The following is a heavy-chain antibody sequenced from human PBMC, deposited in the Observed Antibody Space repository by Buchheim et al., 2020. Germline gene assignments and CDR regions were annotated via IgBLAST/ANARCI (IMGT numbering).Heavy chain of an antibody. CDR1: GFTFSSYA. D-gene: IGHD1-26*01. Sequence: QVQLVESGGGVVQPGRSLRLSCAASGFTFSSYAMHWVRQAPGKGLEWVAVISYDGSNKYYADSVKGRFTISRDNSKNTLYLQMNSLRAEDTAVYYCARDLFGESGSYPPYFDYWGQGTL. J-gene: IGHJ4*02. CDR2: ISYDGSNK. CDR3: ARDLFGESGSYPPYFDY. V-gene: IGHV3-30-3*01.